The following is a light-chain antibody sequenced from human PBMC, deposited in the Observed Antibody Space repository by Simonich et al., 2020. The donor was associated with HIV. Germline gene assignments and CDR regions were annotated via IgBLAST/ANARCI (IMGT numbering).Light chain of an antibody. CDR2: GAS. J-gene: IGKJ2*01. CDR3: QKYNKWPLF. Sequence: EIVLTQSPGTLSVSPGERATLSCRASQSVGSNLAWYQQKPGQAPRLLIYGASPRATGIPARFSGSGSGTEFTLTISSMQSEDFAVYYCQKYNKWPLFFGQGTKLEIK. CDR1: QSVGSN. V-gene: IGKV3-15*01.